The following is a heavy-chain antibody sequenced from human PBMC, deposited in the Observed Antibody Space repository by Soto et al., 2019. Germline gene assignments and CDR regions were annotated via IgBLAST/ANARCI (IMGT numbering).Heavy chain of an antibody. V-gene: IGHV4-61*01. CDR2: IFYSGST. J-gene: IGHJ6*02. D-gene: IGHD2-21*02. CDR3: ARDRCSGDNCSDNFGMDV. CDR1: GGSDSSGRHY. Sequence: SATLSVTCTVSGGSDSSGRHYWSWIRQPRGKGLEWIGCIFYSGSTNYNPPLKSRVTISVDTSNNQFSLKLNSVTVADTAVYYCARDRCSGDNCSDNFGMDVWGQGTTVKVSS.